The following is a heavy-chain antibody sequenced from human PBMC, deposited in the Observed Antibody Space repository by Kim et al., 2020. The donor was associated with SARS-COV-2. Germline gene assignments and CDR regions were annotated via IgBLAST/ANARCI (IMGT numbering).Heavy chain of an antibody. CDR3: ARAPARGYSSSWYNWVDT. J-gene: IGHJ5*02. D-gene: IGHD6-13*01. V-gene: IGHV1-8*01. Sequence: ASVKVSCKASGYTFTSYDINWVRQATGQGLEWMGWMNPNIGTTSYAEKFQGRVTMTRYTSISTAYMELSSLRFEDTAVYYCARAPARGYSSSWYNWVDTWGEETPLTVSS. CDR1: GYTFTSYD. CDR2: MNPNIGTT.